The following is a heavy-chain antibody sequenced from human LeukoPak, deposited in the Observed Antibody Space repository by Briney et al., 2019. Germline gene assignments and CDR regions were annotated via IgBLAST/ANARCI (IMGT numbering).Heavy chain of an antibody. CDR3: ARELVEQQLVPDDYYYYGTDV. CDR2: INPNSGGT. D-gene: IGHD6-13*01. J-gene: IGHJ6*02. Sequence: ASVKVSCKASGYTFTGYYMHWVRQAPGQGLEWMGWINPNSGGTNYAQKFQGRVTMTRDTSISTAYMELSRLRSDDTAVYYCARELVEQQLVPDDYYYYGTDVWGQGTTVTVSS. CDR1: GYTFTGYY. V-gene: IGHV1-2*02.